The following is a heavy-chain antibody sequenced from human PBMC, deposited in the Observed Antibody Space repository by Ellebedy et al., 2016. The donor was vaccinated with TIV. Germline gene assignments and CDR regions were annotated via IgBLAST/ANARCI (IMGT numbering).Heavy chain of an antibody. D-gene: IGHD2-21*02. J-gene: IGHJ4*02. CDR1: GFSLTNIIMG. Sequence: SGPTLVKPTETLTLTCTVSGFSLTNIIMGVSWIWQPPGKALEWLAHISSNDERSYESSLKSRLTISKDTSKGQVVLTMTNMDPMDTATYYCVRALKYCGGDCTYKFDFWGQGALVTVSS. V-gene: IGHV2-26*01. CDR2: ISSNDER. CDR3: VRALKYCGGDCTYKFDF.